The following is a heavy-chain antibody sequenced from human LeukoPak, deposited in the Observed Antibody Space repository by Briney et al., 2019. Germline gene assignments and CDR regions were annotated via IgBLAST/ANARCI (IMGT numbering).Heavy chain of an antibody. V-gene: IGHV1-2*02. CDR3: AREIGRIAAAADY. CDR2: INPNSGGT. J-gene: IGHJ4*02. CDR1: GYTFTGYY. Sequence: GASVKVCCKASGYTFTGYYMHWVRQAPGQGLEWMGWINPNSGGTNYAQKFQGRVTITADKSTSTAYMELSRLRSDDTAVYYGAREIGRIAAAADYWGQGTLVTVSS. D-gene: IGHD6-13*01.